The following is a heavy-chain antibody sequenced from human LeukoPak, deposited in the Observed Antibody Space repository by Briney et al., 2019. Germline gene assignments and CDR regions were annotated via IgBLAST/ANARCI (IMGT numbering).Heavy chain of an antibody. D-gene: IGHD3-10*01. J-gene: IGHJ4*02. CDR3: ANAFTYYYGSGSYYNRSPWDY. CDR2: IYSGGST. Sequence: GGSLRLSCAASGFTVSSNYMSWVRQAPGKGLEWVSVIYSGGSTDYADSVKGRFTISRDNSKNTLYLQMNSLRAEDTAVYYCANAFTYYYGSGSYYNRSPWDYWGQGTLVTVSS. CDR1: GFTVSSNY. V-gene: IGHV3-53*01.